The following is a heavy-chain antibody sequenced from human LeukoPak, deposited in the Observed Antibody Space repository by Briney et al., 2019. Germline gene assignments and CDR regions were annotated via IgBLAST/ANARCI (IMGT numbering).Heavy chain of an antibody. CDR2: IIPILGIA. Sequence: GASVKVSCKASGGTFSSYAISWVRQAPGQGLGWMGRIIPILGIANYAQKFQGRVTITADKSTSTAYMELSSLRSEDTAVYYCAKDNYDILTGHDYWGQGTLVTVSS. J-gene: IGHJ4*02. D-gene: IGHD3-9*01. CDR1: GGTFSSYA. CDR3: AKDNYDILTGHDY. V-gene: IGHV1-69*04.